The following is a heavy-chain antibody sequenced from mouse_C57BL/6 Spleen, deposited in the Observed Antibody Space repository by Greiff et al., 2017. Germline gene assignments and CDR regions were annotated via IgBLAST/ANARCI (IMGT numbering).Heavy chain of an antibody. V-gene: IGHV1-61*01. CDR3: ARLYYDYALYAMDY. J-gene: IGHJ4*01. CDR1: GYTFTSYW. D-gene: IGHD2-4*01. CDR2: IYPSDSET. Sequence: QVQLQQSGAELVRPGSSVKLSCKASGYTFTSYWMDWVKQRPGQGLEWIGNIYPSDSETHYNQKFKDKATLTVDKSSSTAYMQLSSLTSEDSAVYYCARLYYDYALYAMDYWGQGTSVTVSS.